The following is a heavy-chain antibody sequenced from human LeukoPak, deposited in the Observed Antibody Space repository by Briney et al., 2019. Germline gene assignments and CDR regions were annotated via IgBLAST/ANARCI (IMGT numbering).Heavy chain of an antibody. CDR1: GGSFSGYY. CDR3: AREDCTTGAVCSSLLDH. D-gene: IGHD2-8*02. CDR2: INHSGST. V-gene: IGHV4-34*01. J-gene: IGHJ4*02. Sequence: SETLSLTCAVYGGSFSGYYWSWIRQPPGKGLEWIGEINHSGSTNYNPSLKSRVTISVDTSKNQFSLKLSSVTAADTAVYYCAREDCTTGAVCSSLLDHWGRGTLVTVSS.